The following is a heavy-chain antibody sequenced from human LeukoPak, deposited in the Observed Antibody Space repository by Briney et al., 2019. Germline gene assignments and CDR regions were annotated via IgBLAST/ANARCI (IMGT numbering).Heavy chain of an antibody. Sequence: GGSLRLSCAASGFTFSSYAMHWVRQASGKGLEWVAVISYDGSNKYYADSVKGRFTISRDNSKNTLYLQMNSLRAEDTAVYYCARADVVATISNFQHWGQGTLVTVSS. J-gene: IGHJ1*01. D-gene: IGHD5-12*01. V-gene: IGHV3-30-3*01. CDR3: ARADVVATISNFQH. CDR1: GFTFSSYA. CDR2: ISYDGSNK.